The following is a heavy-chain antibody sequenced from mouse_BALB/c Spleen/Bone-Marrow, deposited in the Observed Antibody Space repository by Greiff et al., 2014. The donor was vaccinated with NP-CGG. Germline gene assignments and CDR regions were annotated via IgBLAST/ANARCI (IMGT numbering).Heavy chain of an antibody. Sequence: EVKLMESGEDLVKPGGSLKLSCAASGFTFSKYGMSWVRQTPDKRLEWVANISSGGSYTYYPDSVKGRFAISRDNAKNTLYLQMSSLKSEDTAMYYCARQYGNFGVMDYWGQGTSVTVSS. CDR3: ARQYGNFGVMDY. D-gene: IGHD2-1*01. CDR1: GFTFSKYG. CDR2: ISSGGSYT. V-gene: IGHV5-6*01. J-gene: IGHJ4*01.